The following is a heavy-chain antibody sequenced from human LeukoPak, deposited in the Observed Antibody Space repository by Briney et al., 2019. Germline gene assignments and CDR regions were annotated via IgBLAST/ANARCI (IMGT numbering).Heavy chain of an antibody. D-gene: IGHD6-19*01. J-gene: IGHJ5*02. V-gene: IGHV3-74*01. CDR1: GFTFGSYW. Sequence: PGGSLRLSCAASGFTFGSYWMHWVRQVPGKGLVWLSGISSDGSSTDYADSVKGRFTISRDNTKNTLYLQMNSLRVEDTAVYYCARVLAVAGSSILRSWGQGTPVTVSS. CDR3: ARVLAVAGSSILRS. CDR2: ISSDGSST.